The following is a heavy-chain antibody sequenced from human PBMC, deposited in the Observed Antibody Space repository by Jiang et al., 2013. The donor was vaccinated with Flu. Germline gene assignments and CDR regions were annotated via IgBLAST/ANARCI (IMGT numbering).Heavy chain of an antibody. Sequence: GAEVKKPGASVKVSCKASGYTFTGYYMHWVRQAPGQGLEWMGWINPNSGGTNYAQKFQGWVTMTRDTSISTAYMELSRLRSDDTAVYYCARGAYSSSSEADYWGQGTLVTVSS. CDR2: INPNSGGT. D-gene: IGHD6-6*01. CDR3: ARGAYSSSSEADY. J-gene: IGHJ4*02. V-gene: IGHV1-2*04. CDR1: GYTFTGYY.